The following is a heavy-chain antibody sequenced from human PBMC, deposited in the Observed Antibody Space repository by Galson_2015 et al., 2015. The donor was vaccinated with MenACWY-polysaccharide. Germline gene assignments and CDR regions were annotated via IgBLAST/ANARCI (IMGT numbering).Heavy chain of an antibody. Sequence: SLRLSCAASGFTFSILVMTWVRQGPGKGLEWVSAISPGSETAYYSDSVKGRFTTSRDNSKDTLHLQMNGLRAEDTAVYYCVKGGWADNWGQGTLVTVSS. D-gene: IGHD1-26*01. CDR2: ISPGSETA. CDR1: GFTFSILV. J-gene: IGHJ4*02. V-gene: IGHV3-23*01. CDR3: VKGGWADN.